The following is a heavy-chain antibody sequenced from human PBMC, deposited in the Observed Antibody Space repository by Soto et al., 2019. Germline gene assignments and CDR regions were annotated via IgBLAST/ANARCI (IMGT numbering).Heavy chain of an antibody. CDR3: ASNYYDSSAYHNAFDI. D-gene: IGHD3-22*01. Sequence: ASVKVSCKASGGTFSSYAISWVRQAPGQGLEWMGGIIPIFGTANYAQKFQGRVTITADESTSTAYMELSSLRSEDTAVYYCASNYYDSSAYHNAFDIWGQGTMVTVPS. CDR1: GGTFSSYA. V-gene: IGHV1-69*13. J-gene: IGHJ3*02. CDR2: IIPIFGTA.